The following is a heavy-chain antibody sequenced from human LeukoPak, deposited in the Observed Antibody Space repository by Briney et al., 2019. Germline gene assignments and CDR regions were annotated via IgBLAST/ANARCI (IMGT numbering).Heavy chain of an antibody. CDR1: GYTFTGYY. V-gene: IGHV1-2*02. J-gene: IGHJ4*02. Sequence: GASVKVSCKASGYTFTGYYMHWVRQAPGQGLEWMGWINPNSGDTNYAQKFQGRVTMTRDTSISTAYMELSRLRSDDTAVYYCARGDAAAGTDLDYWGQGTLVTVSS. CDR2: INPNSGDT. CDR3: ARGDAAAGTDLDY. D-gene: IGHD6-13*01.